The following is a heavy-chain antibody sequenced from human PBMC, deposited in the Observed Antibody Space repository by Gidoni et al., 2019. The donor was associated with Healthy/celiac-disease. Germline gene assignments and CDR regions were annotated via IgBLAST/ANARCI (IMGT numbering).Heavy chain of an antibody. CDR2: ISGSGGST. Sequence: EVPLLESGGGLVQPGGSLRLSCAASCFTFSSSAMSWVRQAPGKGLGWVLAISGSGGSTYYADSVKGRFTISRDNSKNTLYLKMNSLRAEDTAVYYCAKWSYDFWSEVHYGMDVWGQGTTVTVSS. CDR3: AKWSYDFWSEVHYGMDV. V-gene: IGHV3-23*01. D-gene: IGHD3-3*01. CDR1: CFTFSSSA. J-gene: IGHJ6*02.